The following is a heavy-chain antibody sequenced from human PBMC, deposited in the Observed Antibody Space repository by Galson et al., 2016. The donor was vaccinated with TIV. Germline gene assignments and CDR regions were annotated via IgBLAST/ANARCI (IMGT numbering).Heavy chain of an antibody. D-gene: IGHD1-14*01. CDR1: GFTFNVYS. Sequence: SLRLSCAASGFTFNVYSMNWVRQAPGKGLEWVSYISSSSSTTYYADSVKGRFTISRDNAKNSLYLQMNSLRAEDTAVYYCTRDSSSSPSRNLDYWGQGTLVTVSS. CDR3: TRDSSSSPSRNLDY. V-gene: IGHV3-48*01. CDR2: ISSSSSTT. J-gene: IGHJ4*02.